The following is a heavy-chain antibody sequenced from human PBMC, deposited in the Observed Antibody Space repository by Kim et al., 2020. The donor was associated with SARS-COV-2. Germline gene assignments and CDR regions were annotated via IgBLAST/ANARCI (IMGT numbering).Heavy chain of an antibody. CDR3: AKNPAPWGVVITTPMGY. J-gene: IGHJ4*02. CDR1: GFTFSSYA. CDR2: ISGSGGGT. Sequence: GGSLRLSCAASGFTFSSYAMSWVRQAPGKGLEWVSAISGSGGGTYNADSGKGRFTISRDNSKNTLYLQMNSLRAEDTAVYYCAKNPAPWGVVITTPMGYWGQGTLVTVSS. V-gene: IGHV3-23*01. D-gene: IGHD3-22*01.